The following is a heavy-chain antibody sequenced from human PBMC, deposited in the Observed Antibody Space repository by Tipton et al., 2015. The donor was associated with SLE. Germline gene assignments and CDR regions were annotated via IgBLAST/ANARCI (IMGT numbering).Heavy chain of an antibody. J-gene: IGHJ3*02. V-gene: IGHV1-8*02. CDR1: GYTFTGYY. D-gene: IGHD1-26*01. Sequence: QLVQSGPEVKKPGASVKVSCKASGYTFTGYYMHWVRQAPGQGLEWMGWMNPNSGNTGYAQKFQGRVTMTRNTSISTAYMELSSRRSEATAVYSWASPGGWETLGGDAFDIWGQGTMVTVSS. CDR2: MNPNSGNT. CDR3: ASPGGWETLGGDAFDI.